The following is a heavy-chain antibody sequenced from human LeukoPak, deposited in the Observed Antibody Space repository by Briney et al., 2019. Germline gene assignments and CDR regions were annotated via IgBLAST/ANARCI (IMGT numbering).Heavy chain of an antibody. D-gene: IGHD3-22*01. CDR2: ITNSGGLI. CDR3: AKYRGSPTFGYYYMDV. CDR1: GFTFRTYA. Sequence: PGGSLRLSCAASGFTFRTYAMSWVRQAPGKGLEWVSGITNSGGLIYYASSVKGRLTVSRDNSNNMLYLQMNSLRAEDTAVYYCAKYRGSPTFGYYYMDVWGKGTTVTVSS. V-gene: IGHV3-23*01. J-gene: IGHJ6*03.